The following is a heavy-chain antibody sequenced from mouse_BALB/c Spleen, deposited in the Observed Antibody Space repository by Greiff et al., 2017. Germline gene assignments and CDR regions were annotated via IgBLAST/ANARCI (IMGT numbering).Heavy chain of an antibody. CDR3: ARIGEYGPYGNLGAMDY. Sequence: KESGPGILQPSQTLSLTCSFSGFSLSTYGIGVGWIRQPSGKGLEWLAHIWWNDNKYYNTALKSRLTISKDTSNNQVFLKIASVDTADTATYYCARIGEYGPYGNLGAMDYWGQGTSVTVSS. CDR2: IWWNDNK. V-gene: IGHV8-11*01. D-gene: IGHD2-1*01. CDR1: GFSLSTYGIG. J-gene: IGHJ4*01.